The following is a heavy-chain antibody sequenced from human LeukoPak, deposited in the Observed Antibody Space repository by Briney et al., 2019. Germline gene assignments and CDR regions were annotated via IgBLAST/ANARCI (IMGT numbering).Heavy chain of an antibody. CDR2: IYPADSST. CDR3: ARRQGCSSTSCPPDY. V-gene: IGHV5-51*01. CDR1: GYSFATSW. J-gene: IGHJ4*02. Sequence: GESLKISCKGSGYSFATSWIGWVRQMPGKGLEWMGLIYPADSSTRYSPSFQGQITISADNSINTAYLQWRSLKASDTAMYYCARRQGCSSTSCPPDYWGQGTLVTVSP. D-gene: IGHD2-2*01.